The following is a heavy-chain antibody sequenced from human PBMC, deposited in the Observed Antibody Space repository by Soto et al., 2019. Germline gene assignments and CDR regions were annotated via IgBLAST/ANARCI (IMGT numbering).Heavy chain of an antibody. Sequence: SETLSLTCTVSGGSISSYYWSWIRQPPGKGLEWIWYIYYSGSTNYNPSLKSRVTISVDTSKNQFSLKLSSVTAADTAVYYCARRYGDCFDYWGQGTLVTVSS. J-gene: IGHJ4*02. CDR1: GGSISSYY. CDR3: ARRYGDCFDY. D-gene: IGHD4-17*01. CDR2: IYYSGST. V-gene: IGHV4-59*08.